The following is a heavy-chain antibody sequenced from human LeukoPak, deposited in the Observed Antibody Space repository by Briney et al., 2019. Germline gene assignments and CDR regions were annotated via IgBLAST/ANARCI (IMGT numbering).Heavy chain of an antibody. Sequence: ASVKVSCKASGYTFTGYYMHWVRQAPGQGLEWMGWINPNSGGTNYAQKFQVRGTMTRDTSISTAYMELSRLRSDDTAVYYCARDRRRVVVVAATGGSWFDPWGQGTLVTVSS. CDR1: GYTFTGYY. J-gene: IGHJ5*02. V-gene: IGHV1-2*02. CDR2: INPNSGGT. CDR3: ARDRRRVVVVAATGGSWFDP. D-gene: IGHD2-15*01.